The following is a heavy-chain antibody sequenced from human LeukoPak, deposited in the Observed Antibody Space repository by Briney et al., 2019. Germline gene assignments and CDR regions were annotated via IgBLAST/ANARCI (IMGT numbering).Heavy chain of an antibody. D-gene: IGHD5-12*01. CDR2: ISSSSSYI. Sequence: PGRSLRLSCAASGFTFSSYSMNWVRQAPGKGLEWVSSISSSSSYIYYADSVKGRFTISRDNAKNSLYLQMDSLRAEDTAVYYCARDLGYSGYDYLYRIDYFDYWGQGTLVTVSS. J-gene: IGHJ4*02. CDR3: ARDLGYSGYDYLYRIDYFDY. V-gene: IGHV3-21*01. CDR1: GFTFSSYS.